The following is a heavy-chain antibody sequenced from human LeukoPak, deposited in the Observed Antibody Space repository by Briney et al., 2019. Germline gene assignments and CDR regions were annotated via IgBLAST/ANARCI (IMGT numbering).Heavy chain of an antibody. J-gene: IGHJ6*02. Sequence: SLKVSCKASGGTFSSYAISWVRQAPGQGLEWMGGIIPMFGTANYAQMFQGRVTITADEYTSTAYMELSSLRSEDTAVYYCARTNYYDSSGYQGAGTYYYGMDVWGQGTTVTVSS. CDR3: ARTNYYDSSGYQGAGTYYYGMDV. V-gene: IGHV1-69*01. CDR2: IIPMFGTA. D-gene: IGHD3-22*01. CDR1: GGTFSSYA.